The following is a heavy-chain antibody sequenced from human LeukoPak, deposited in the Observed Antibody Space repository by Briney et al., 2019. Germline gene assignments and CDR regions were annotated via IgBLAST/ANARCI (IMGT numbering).Heavy chain of an antibody. V-gene: IGHV4-59*08. D-gene: IGHD5-24*01. CDR2: IYYSGTT. Sequence: SETLSLTCTVSGGSISGYYWNWIRQPPERGLEWIGYIYYSGTTNYNPSLKSRLTISLDTSKNQFSLKLSSVTAADTAVYYCARCRDAYVFDYWGQGTLVTVSS. J-gene: IGHJ4*02. CDR1: GGSISGYY. CDR3: ARCRDAYVFDY.